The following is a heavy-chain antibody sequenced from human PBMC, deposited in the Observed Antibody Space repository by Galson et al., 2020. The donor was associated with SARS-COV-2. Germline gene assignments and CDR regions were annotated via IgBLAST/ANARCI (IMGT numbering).Heavy chain of an antibody. V-gene: IGHV3-74*01. J-gene: IGHJ4*02. Sequence: GESLKISCAASGFTFSSYWMHWVRQAPGKGLVWVSRINSDGSSTSYADSVKGRFTISRDNAKNTLYLQMNSLRAEDTAVYYCARVGYCSSTSCYGNFDYWGQGTLVTVSS. CDR3: ARVGYCSSTSCYGNFDY. CDR1: GFTFSSYW. D-gene: IGHD2-2*01. CDR2: INSDGSST.